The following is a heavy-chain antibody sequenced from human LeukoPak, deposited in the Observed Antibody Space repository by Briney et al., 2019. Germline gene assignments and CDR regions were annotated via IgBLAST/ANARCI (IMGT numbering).Heavy chain of an antibody. CDR3: AKIERWLVHGFDL. Sequence: GGSLRLSCAASGFIFDQYAMNWVRQAPGKGLEWVASISGNGGSTYYADSVKGRFTISRDNSRNAVFLQMISPRDDDTAIYYCAKIERWLVHGFDLWGRGTLVTVSS. V-gene: IGHV3-23*01. CDR1: GFIFDQYA. D-gene: IGHD6-19*01. J-gene: IGHJ2*01. CDR2: ISGNGGST.